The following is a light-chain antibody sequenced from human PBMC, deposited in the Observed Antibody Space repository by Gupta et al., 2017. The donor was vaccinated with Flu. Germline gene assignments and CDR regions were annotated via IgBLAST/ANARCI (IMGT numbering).Light chain of an antibody. CDR1: QGLVYSDGNTY. CDR2: LVT. J-gene: IGKJ1*01. CDR3: VQGAHWPWA. Sequence: DVVMTQSPLSLAVTLGQSASISCRSSQGLVYSDGNTYLHWFQQRPGQSPRRLIYLVTKRDSGVPDRFSGSGSGTDFTLTISRVEAEDVGVYFCVQGAHWPWAFGQGTKLEIK. V-gene: IGKV2-30*01.